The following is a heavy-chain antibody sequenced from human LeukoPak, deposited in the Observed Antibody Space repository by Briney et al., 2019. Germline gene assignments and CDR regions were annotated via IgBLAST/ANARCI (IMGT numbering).Heavy chain of an antibody. D-gene: IGHD2-2*01. CDR2: INPSGST. CDR1: GVSFTNYY. J-gene: IGHJ1*01. CDR3: ASPEVPPGTDSSFNR. Sequence: SETLSLTCAVYGVSFTNYYCSWIRQSPGKGLEWIGEINPSGSTNYNPSLKSRVTMSVDTSKNQFSLKLSSVTAADTAVYYCASPEVPPGTDSSFNRWGQGTQVTVSS. V-gene: IGHV4-34*01.